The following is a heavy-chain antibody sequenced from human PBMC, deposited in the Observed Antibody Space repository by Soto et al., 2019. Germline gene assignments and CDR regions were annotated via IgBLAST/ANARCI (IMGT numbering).Heavy chain of an antibody. CDR3: ARDGEGF. J-gene: IGHJ4*02. D-gene: IGHD2-21*01. CDR1: GFTFSSNW. CDR2: INADGSET. V-gene: IGHV3-74*01. Sequence: EVQLVESGGGLVQPGGSLRLSCAASGFTFSSNWMHWVRRVPGRGLVWVSRINADGSETNYEDSVDGRFTISRDNPKNTLYLQMNSLRAEDTAVYYCARDGEGFWGQGTLVTVSS.